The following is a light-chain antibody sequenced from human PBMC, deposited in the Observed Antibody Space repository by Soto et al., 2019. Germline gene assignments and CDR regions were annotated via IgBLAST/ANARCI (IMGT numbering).Light chain of an antibody. CDR3: CSYAGSYTSVV. Sequence: SYELTQPPSLSLAPGQTATITCGGNNIGSKSVHWYQHKPGQAPVLVVYDDSDRPSGIPERFSGSNSGNTASLTISGLQAEDEADYYCCSYAGSYTSVVFGGGTKLTVL. J-gene: IGLJ2*01. CDR1: NIGSKS. V-gene: IGLV3-21*02. CDR2: DDS.